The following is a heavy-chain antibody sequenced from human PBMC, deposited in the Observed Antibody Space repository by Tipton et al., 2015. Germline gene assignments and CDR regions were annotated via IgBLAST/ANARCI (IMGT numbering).Heavy chain of an antibody. CDR3: ARHLEMPTNQELFDY. Sequence: LRLSCAVSAYSISSDYYWGWIRQPPGKGLEWIGSISHSGNTYYNPSLKSRVTMSRDTSKNQFSLRLSSVTAADTAVYYCARHLEMPTNQELFDYWGQGTLVTVSS. J-gene: IGHJ4*02. CDR1: AYSISSDYY. V-gene: IGHV4-38-2*01. CDR2: ISHSGNT. D-gene: IGHD5-24*01.